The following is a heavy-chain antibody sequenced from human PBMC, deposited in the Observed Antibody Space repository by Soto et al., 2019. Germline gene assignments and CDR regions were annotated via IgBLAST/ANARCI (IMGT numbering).Heavy chain of an antibody. V-gene: IGHV3-74*01. CDR3: ADLFAGFDI. CDR2: ITSDGSSA. D-gene: IGHD3-10*02. Sequence: EVQVVESGGDLVQPGGSLRLSCVASGFTFSSHWMHWVRQAPGKGLVWVAHITSDGSSATYADSVKGRFTISRDNAKNTLYLQMNTLRVEDTAVYYCADLFAGFDIWGQGTMVTGSS. CDR1: GFTFSSHW. J-gene: IGHJ3*02.